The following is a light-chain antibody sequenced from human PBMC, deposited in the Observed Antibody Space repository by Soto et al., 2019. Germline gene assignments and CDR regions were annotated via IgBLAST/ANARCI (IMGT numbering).Light chain of an antibody. CDR1: QSVSSY. CDR2: DAS. CDR3: LQCSNWQYT. V-gene: IGKV3-11*01. J-gene: IGKJ2*01. Sequence: EIVLTQSPATLSLSPGERATLSCRASQSVSSYLAWYQQKPGQAPRLLIYDASNRVTGIPARFSGSGSGTDFTLTISSLEPEDFAVYYCLQCSNWQYTFGQGTKVEIK.